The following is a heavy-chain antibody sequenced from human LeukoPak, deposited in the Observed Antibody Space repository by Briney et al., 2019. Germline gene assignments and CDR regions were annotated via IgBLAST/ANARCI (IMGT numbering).Heavy chain of an antibody. J-gene: IGHJ4*02. D-gene: IGHD3-3*01. V-gene: IGHV3-48*03. CDR3: ARRGYHDYSGFDY. CDR2: ISSSGSTI. CDR1: GFTFSSYE. Sequence: GGSLRLSCAASGFTFSSYEMNWVRQAPGKGLEWVSYISSSGSTIYYADSVKGRFTISRDNAKKSLYLQMKSLRAEDTAIYYCARRGYHDYSGFDYWGQGTLVTVSS.